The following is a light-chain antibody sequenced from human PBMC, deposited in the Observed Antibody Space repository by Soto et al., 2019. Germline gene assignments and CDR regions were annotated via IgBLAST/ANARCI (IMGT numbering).Light chain of an antibody. Sequence: DIQMTQSPSTLSASVGDRVTITCRASQSISGWLAWYQQKPGKAPKILIYKASSLEIGVPSRFSGSGFATEFTLTISGLKAYDVATDYCLQYNSEPTTFGGGTKVYIK. V-gene: IGKV1-5*03. CDR3: LQYNSEPTT. CDR1: QSISGW. J-gene: IGKJ4*01. CDR2: KAS.